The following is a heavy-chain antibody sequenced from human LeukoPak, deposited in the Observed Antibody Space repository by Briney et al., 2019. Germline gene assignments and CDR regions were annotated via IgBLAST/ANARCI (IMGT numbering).Heavy chain of an antibody. D-gene: IGHD2-2*01. CDR2: INWHGDST. Sequence: GGSLRLSCAASGFTFDEYGMSWVRQAPGKGLEWVSGINWHGDSTDYADSVKGRFTISRDNAKSSVYLQTNSLRAEDTALYYCAREVSVGYSYYMDVWGKGTTVTISS. CDR1: GFTFDEYG. V-gene: IGHV3-20*04. CDR3: AREVSVGYSYYMDV. J-gene: IGHJ6*03.